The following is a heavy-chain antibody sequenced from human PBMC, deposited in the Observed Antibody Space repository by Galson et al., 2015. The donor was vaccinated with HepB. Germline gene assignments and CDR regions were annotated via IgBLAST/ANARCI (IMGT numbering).Heavy chain of an antibody. CDR1: GYTFTSYA. CDR3: ARDRGGGLWFRELLFDY. CDR2: INTNTGNP. V-gene: IGHV7-4-1*02. Sequence: SVKVSCKASGYTFTSYAMNWVRQAPGQGLEWMGWINTNTGNPTYAQGFTGRFVFSLDTSVSTAYLQISSLKAEDTAVYYCARDRGGGLWFRELLFDYWGQGTLVTASS. J-gene: IGHJ4*02. D-gene: IGHD3-10*01.